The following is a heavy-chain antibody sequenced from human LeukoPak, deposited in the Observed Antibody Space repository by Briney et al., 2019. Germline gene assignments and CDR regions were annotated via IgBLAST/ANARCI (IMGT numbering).Heavy chain of an antibody. J-gene: IGHJ4*02. CDR3: ARFIVGAISLDY. CDR1: GGSISSGGYY. CDR2: IYHSGST. V-gene: IGHV4-30-2*01. Sequence: SETLSLTCTVSGGSISSGGYYWSWIRQPPGKGLEWIGYIYHSGSTYYNPSLKSRVTISVDRSKNQFSLKLSSVTAADTAAYYCARFIVGAISLDYWGQGTLVTVSS. D-gene: IGHD1-26*01.